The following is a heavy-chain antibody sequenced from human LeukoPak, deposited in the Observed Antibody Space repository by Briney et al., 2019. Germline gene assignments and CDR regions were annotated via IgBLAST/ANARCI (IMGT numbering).Heavy chain of an antibody. CDR1: GYTFTSYD. V-gene: IGHV1-8*03. Sequence: ASVKVSCKASGYTFTSYDINWVRQATGQGLEWMGWMNPNSGNTGYAQKFQGRVTITRNTSISTAYMELSSLRSEDTAVYNCARLSYDDAFDIWGQGTMVTVSS. D-gene: IGHD3-22*01. CDR2: MNPNSGNT. CDR3: ARLSYDDAFDI. J-gene: IGHJ3*02.